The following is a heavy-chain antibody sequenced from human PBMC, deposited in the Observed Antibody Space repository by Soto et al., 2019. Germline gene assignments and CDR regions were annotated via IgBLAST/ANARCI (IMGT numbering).Heavy chain of an antibody. J-gene: IGHJ6*02. D-gene: IGHD3-10*02. Sequence: EVQLVESGGGLIQPGGSLRLSCVASGFIVSSNYMNWVRQAPGKGLEWVAVIYSGGSAYYADSVKGRFTISRDNSKNPLYLKMTTLRAEDTAVYYCARDQSTRCSVNYYGMDVWGQGTTVTVSS. CDR2: IYSGGSA. CDR3: ARDQSTRCSVNYYGMDV. V-gene: IGHV3-53*01. CDR1: GFIVSSNY.